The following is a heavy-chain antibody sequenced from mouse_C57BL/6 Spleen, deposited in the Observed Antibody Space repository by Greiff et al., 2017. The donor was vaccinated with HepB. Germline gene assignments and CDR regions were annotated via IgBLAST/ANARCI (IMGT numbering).Heavy chain of an antibody. D-gene: IGHD1-1*01. J-gene: IGHJ2*01. CDR2: INPNNGGT. CDR3: ASSLYYGVDY. V-gene: IGHV1-22*01. CDR1: GYTFTDYN. Sequence: EVQLQESGPELVKPGASVKMSCKASGYTFTDYNMHWVKQSHGKSLEWIGYINPNNGGTSYNQKFKGKATLTVNKSSSTAYMELRSLTSEDSAVYYCASSLYYGVDYWGQGTTLTVSS.